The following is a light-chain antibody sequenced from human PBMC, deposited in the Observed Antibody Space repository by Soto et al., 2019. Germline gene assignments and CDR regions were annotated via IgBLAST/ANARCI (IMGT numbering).Light chain of an antibody. J-gene: IGLJ1*01. CDR2: EAR. CDR3: SLYTSENTYV. CDR1: SSDVGNYNY. V-gene: IGLV2-14*01. Sequence: QSALTQPASVSGSPGQSITISCTGTSSDVGNYNYVSWYQQYPGRVPKLLIYEARNRPSGVPDRFSGSKSGNTASLTISGLQAADEADYYCSLYTSENTYVFGTGTKVTVL.